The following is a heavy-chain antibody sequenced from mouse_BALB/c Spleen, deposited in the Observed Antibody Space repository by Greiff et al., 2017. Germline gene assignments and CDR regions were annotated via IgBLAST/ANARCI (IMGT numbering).Heavy chain of an antibody. J-gene: IGHJ2*01. V-gene: IGHV2-9*02. D-gene: IGHD4-1*02. CDR2: IWAGGST. CDR3: ATQLGRGDYFDY. Sequence: VKLVESGPGLVAPSQSLSITCTVSGFSLTSYGVHWVRQPPGKGLEWLGVIWAGGSTNYNSALMSRLSISKDNSKSQVFLKMNSLQTDDTAMYYCATQLGRGDYFDYWGQGTTLTVSS. CDR1: GFSLTSYG.